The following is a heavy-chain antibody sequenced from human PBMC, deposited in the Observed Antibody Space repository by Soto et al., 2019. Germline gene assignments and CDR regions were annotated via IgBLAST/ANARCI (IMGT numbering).Heavy chain of an antibody. Sequence: EVQLVESGGVVVQPGGSLRLSCAASGFTFDDYTMHWVRQAPGKGLEWVSLISWDGGSTYYAASVKGRFTISRDNSKNSLYMQMNCLRTEDIALSYCANDISGGHDDYGDYAYSYYYAMDVWGHGTTVTVSS. V-gene: IGHV3-43*01. CDR1: GFTFDDYT. CDR3: ANDISGGHDDYGDYAYSYYYAMDV. D-gene: IGHD4-17*01. J-gene: IGHJ6*02. CDR2: ISWDGGST.